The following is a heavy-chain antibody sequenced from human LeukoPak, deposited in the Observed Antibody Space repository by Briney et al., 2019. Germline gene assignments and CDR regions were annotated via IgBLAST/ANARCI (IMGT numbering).Heavy chain of an antibody. J-gene: IGHJ4*02. Sequence: PGGSLRLSCAASGFTFRLYSMIWVRQAPGKGLEWVSSISSASTYISYAVSVKGRFTVPRDDAEHSVFVQLNGLKAEDTAVYYCAGGEEEGVEMDYCGQGPVTPVSS. CDR2: ISSASTYI. CDR1: GFTFRLYS. CDR3: AGGEEEGVEMDY. V-gene: IGHV3-21*04. D-gene: IGHD5-24*01.